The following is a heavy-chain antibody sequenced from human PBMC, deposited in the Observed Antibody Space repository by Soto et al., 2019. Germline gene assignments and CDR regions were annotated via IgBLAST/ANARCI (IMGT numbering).Heavy chain of an antibody. V-gene: IGHV3-48*01. Sequence: EVQLVESGGGLVQPGGSLRLSCKASGVTFSSYSMVWVRQAPGKGLEWVSYISSGSSSIYHADSVKGRFTTSRDNAKNSTYLQMNSLRVEETGVYYCAREFGFDAGARMDVWGQGTTVTVSS. CDR3: AREFGFDAGARMDV. CDR2: ISSGSSSI. J-gene: IGHJ6*02. D-gene: IGHD5-12*01. CDR1: GVTFSSYS.